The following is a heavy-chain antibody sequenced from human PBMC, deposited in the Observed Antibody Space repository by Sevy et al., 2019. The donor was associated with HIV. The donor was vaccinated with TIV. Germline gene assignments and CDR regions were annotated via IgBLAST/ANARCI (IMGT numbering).Heavy chain of an antibody. CDR2: IIPIFGTA. D-gene: IGHD3-22*01. CDR3: ARDLNYYSTSGDHTFDY. CDR1: GGTFSSYA. J-gene: IGHJ4*02. V-gene: IGHV1-69*13. Sequence: ASVKVSCKASGGTFSSYAISWVRQAPGQGLEWMGGIIPIFGTANYAQKFQVRVTITADESTSTAYMDLSSLRSEDTAVYYCARDLNYYSTSGDHTFDYWGQGTLVSVSS.